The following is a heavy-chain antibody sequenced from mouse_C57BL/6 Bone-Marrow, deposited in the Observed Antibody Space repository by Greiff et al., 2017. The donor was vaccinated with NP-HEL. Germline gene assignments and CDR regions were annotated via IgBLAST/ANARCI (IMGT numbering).Heavy chain of an antibody. CDR1: GYAFGSYW. D-gene: IGHD1-1*01. Sequence: QVQLQQSGAELVKPGASVKISCKASGYAFGSYWMNWVKQRPGKGLEWIGQIYPGDGDTNYNGKFKGKATLTADKSSSTAYMQLSSLTSEDSAVYFCARYYGSSYYFDYWGQGTTLTVSS. CDR3: ARYYGSSYYFDY. CDR2: IYPGDGDT. V-gene: IGHV1-80*01. J-gene: IGHJ2*01.